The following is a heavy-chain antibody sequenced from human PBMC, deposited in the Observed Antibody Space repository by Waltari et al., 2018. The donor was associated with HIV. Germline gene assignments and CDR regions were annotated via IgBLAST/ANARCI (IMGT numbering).Heavy chain of an antibody. V-gene: IGHV1-69*01. CDR1: GGTFSSYA. J-gene: IGHJ3*02. CDR2: IIPILGTS. CDR3: SRMNEVAVAGTGFDAFDI. Sequence: QVQLVQSGAEVKKPGSSVKVACKASGGTFSSYAISWVRQAPGQGLEWLGGIIPILGTSIYAQNFRGRVTITADESTSTAYMELSSLRSEDTAVYYCSRMNEVAVAGTGFDAFDIWGQGTKVTVSS. D-gene: IGHD6-19*01.